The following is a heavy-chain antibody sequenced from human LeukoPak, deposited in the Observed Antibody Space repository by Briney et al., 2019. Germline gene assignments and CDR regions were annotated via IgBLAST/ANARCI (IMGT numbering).Heavy chain of an antibody. V-gene: IGHV3-53*01. Sequence: GGSLRLSCAASGLTVSSSYMSWVRQAPGKGLEWVSVIYAGGSTYYADSVKGRFTISRDNSKNTLYLQMNSLRAEDTAVFYCAREASDGGYYYYGMDVWGQGTTVTVSS. D-gene: IGHD5-24*01. CDR2: IYAGGST. CDR1: GLTVSSSY. CDR3: AREASDGGYYYYGMDV. J-gene: IGHJ6*02.